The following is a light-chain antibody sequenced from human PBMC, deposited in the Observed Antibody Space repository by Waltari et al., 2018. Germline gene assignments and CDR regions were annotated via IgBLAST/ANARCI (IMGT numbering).Light chain of an antibody. V-gene: IGKV1-39*01. CDR3: QQTYTTPYT. CDR2: GTS. CDR1: QSINSY. Sequence: DIQLTQSPSSLSASPRDRVTITCRASQSINSYLNWYQQKPGKAPKLLSYGTSSLQSGVPSRFSGSGSGTDFSLTINSLQPEDFAAYYCQQTYTTPYTCGQGTKLEIK. J-gene: IGKJ2*01.